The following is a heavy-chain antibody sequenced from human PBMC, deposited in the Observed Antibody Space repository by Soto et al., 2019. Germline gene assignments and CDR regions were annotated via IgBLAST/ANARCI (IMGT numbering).Heavy chain of an antibody. CDR3: AREDSIIIPAVSDF. V-gene: IGHV3-21*01. CDR2: ISKSDYT. J-gene: IGHJ4*02. CDR1: GFAFNNYG. Sequence: PGGSLRLSCTVSGFAFNNYGINWVRQAPGKGLEWVSSISKSDYTYYSDSVKGRFTISRDNAKNSVSLQTNTLRVEDTAVYYCAREDSIIIPAVSDFWGQGTPVTVSS. D-gene: IGHD2-2*01.